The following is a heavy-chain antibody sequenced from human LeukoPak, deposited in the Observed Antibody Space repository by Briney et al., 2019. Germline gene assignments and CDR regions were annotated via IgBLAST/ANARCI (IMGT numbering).Heavy chain of an antibody. CDR1: GGSFSGYY. Sequence: PSETLSLTCAVYGGSFSGYYWSWIRQPPGKGLEWIGEINHSGSTNYNPSLKSRVTISVDTSKNQFSLKLSSVTAADTAVYYCARDGNSSSWYVTRTGWFDPWGQGTLVTVSS. D-gene: IGHD6-13*01. CDR2: INHSGST. J-gene: IGHJ5*02. CDR3: ARDGNSSSWYVTRTGWFDP. V-gene: IGHV4-34*01.